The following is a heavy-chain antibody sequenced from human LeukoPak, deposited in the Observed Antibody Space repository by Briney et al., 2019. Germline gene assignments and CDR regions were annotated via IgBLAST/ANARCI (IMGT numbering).Heavy chain of an antibody. V-gene: IGHV4-59*01. J-gene: IGHJ6*03. CDR2: IYYSGST. CDR3: ARVRSVPAAIVGGDSYYMGV. CDR1: GGSISSYY. D-gene: IGHD2-2*02. Sequence: SETLSLACTVSGGSISSYYCSWIRQPPGKGLEWIGYIYYSGSTNYNPSLKSRVTISVDTSKNQFSLKLSSVTAADTAVYYCARVRSVPAAIVGGDSYYMGVWGKGTTVTVSS.